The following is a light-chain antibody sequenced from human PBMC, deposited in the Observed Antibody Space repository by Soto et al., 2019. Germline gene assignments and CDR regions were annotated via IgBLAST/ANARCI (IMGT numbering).Light chain of an antibody. CDR1: QSVTSTY. Sequence: EILFTQSPGTLSLSPGERATLSCRASQSVTSTYLGWYQQKPGQAPSILIYGASSRDTGIPARFSGSGSGTDFTLTISRLEPEDFEVYYCQQRSNSPLTFGGGTKVDIK. J-gene: IGKJ4*01. V-gene: IGKV3D-20*02. CDR3: QQRSNSPLT. CDR2: GAS.